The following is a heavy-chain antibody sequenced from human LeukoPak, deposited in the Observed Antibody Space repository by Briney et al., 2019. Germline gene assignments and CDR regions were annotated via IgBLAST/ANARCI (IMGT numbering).Heavy chain of an antibody. CDR1: GGTFSSYA. V-gene: IGHV1-69*05. CDR3: ARDNQGYSSGWYYFDY. Sequence: SVKVSCKASGGTFSSYAISWVRQAPGQGLEWMGRIIRIFGTANYAQKFQGRVTITTDESTSTAYMELSSLRSEDTAVYYCARDNQGYSSGWYYFDYWGQGTLVTVSS. CDR2: IIRIFGTA. D-gene: IGHD6-19*01. J-gene: IGHJ4*02.